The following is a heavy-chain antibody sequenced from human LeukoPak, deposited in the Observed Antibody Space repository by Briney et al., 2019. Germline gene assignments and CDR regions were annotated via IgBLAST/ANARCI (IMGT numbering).Heavy chain of an antibody. Sequence: PSETLSLTCAVSGGSISSGGYSWSWIRQPPGKGLEWIGYIYHSGSTYYNPSLKGRVTISVDRSKNQFSLKLSSVTAADTAVYYCARSITYYYDSSGYSRGFYFDYWGQGTLVTVSS. CDR1: GGSISSGGYS. J-gene: IGHJ4*02. CDR2: IYHSGST. CDR3: ARSITYYYDSSGYSRGFYFDY. D-gene: IGHD3-22*01. V-gene: IGHV4-30-2*01.